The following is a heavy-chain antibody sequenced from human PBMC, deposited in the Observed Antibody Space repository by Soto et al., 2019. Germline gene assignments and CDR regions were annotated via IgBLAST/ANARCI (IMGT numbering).Heavy chain of an antibody. CDR2: IYHSGSS. CDR3: ARGPSR. V-gene: IGHV4-30-2*01. CDR1: GGSISSGGYS. Sequence: QLQLQESGSGLVKPSQTLSLTCAVSGGSISSGGYSWSWIRQPPGKGLEWIGYIYHSGSSYYNSSLKSGLTIPVDRSKNQFSRKLGSVTAADPPGYSWARGPSRGGQGTRVTVPS. J-gene: IGHJ4*02. D-gene: IGHD6-6*01.